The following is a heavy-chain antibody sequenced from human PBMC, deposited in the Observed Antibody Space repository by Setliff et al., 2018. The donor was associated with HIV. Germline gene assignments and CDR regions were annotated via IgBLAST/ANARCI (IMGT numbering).Heavy chain of an antibody. Sequence: PGGSLRLSCAASGFTFSRYEMNWVRQAPGKGLEWVSYISSSGSTIYYADSVKGRFTISRDNTKNSLYLQMNSLRAEDMAVYYCARGSGYDKGAYHYYYGMDVWGQGTTVTVSS. J-gene: IGHJ6*02. D-gene: IGHD5-12*01. CDR2: ISSSGSTI. CDR3: ARGSGYDKGAYHYYYGMDV. V-gene: IGHV3-48*03. CDR1: GFTFSRYE.